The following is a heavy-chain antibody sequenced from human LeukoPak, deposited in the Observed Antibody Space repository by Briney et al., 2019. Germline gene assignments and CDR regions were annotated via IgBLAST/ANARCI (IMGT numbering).Heavy chain of an antibody. CDR2: ISSSSSYI. J-gene: IGHJ4*02. Sequence: GGSLRLSCATSGFTFSSYSMNWVRQAPGKGLEWVSSISSSSSYIYYADSVKGRFTISRDNAKNSLYLQMNSLRAEDTAVYYCARVKRGMTTVTTGDYWGQGTLVTVSS. V-gene: IGHV3-21*01. CDR1: GFTFSSYS. D-gene: IGHD4-17*01. CDR3: ARVKRGMTTVTTGDY.